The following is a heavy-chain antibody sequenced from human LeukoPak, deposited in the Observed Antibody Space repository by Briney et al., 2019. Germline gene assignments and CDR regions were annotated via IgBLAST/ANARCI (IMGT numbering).Heavy chain of an antibody. CDR1: GFTYDDYA. D-gene: IGHD6-13*01. J-gene: IGHJ4*02. CDR2: IRYDGSNK. V-gene: IGHV3-30*02. Sequence: GGSLRLSCAASGFTYDDYAMHWVRQGPGKGLEWVAFIRYDGSNKYYADSVKGRFTISRDNSKNTLYLQMNSLRAEDTAVYYCAKDSGPAIAAAGTVDYWGQGTLVTIST. CDR3: AKDSGPAIAAAGTVDY.